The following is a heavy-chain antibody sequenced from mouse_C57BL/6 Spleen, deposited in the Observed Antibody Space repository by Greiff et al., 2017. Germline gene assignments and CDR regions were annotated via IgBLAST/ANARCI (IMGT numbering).Heavy chain of an antibody. CDR2: FYPGSGSI. CDR3: ARHEDLMVTTGGFDY. D-gene: IGHD2-2*01. V-gene: IGHV1-62-2*01. CDR1: GYTFTEYT. J-gene: IGHJ2*01. Sequence: VQLQQSGAELVKPGASVKLSCKASGYTFTEYTIHWVKQRSGQGLEWIGWFYPGSGSIKYNEKFKDKATLTAAKSSSTVYMELSRLTSEVSAVYFCARHEDLMVTTGGFDYWGQGTTLTVSS.